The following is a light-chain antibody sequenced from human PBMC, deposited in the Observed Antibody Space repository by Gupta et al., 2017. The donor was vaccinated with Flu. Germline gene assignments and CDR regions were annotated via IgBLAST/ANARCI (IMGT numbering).Light chain of an antibody. CDR2: EVS. CDR1: HSLLYSDGKTY. J-gene: IGKJ4*01. Sequence: ISCRSSHSLLYSDGKTYLSLYLQKPGQPPQVVVYEVSKRFSGVPDRCSGSGSGTDFTLKISRVETEDGGVYYCVQGIQRPFTFGGGTRVEIK. V-gene: IGKV2D-29*01. CDR3: VQGIQRPFT.